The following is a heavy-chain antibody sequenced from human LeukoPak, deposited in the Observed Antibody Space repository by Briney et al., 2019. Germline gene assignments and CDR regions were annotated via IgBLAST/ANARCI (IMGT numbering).Heavy chain of an antibody. CDR2: INPNSGGT. CDR3: ATPSGQWPKLPRTPLDY. V-gene: IGHV1-2*02. CDR1: GYTFTSYY. J-gene: IGHJ4*02. D-gene: IGHD6-19*01. Sequence: ASVKVSCKASGYTFTSYYMHWVRQAPGQGLEWMGWINPNSGGTNYAQKFQGRVTMTRDTSISTAYMELSRLRSDDTAVYYCATPSGQWPKLPRTPLDYWGQGTLVTVSS.